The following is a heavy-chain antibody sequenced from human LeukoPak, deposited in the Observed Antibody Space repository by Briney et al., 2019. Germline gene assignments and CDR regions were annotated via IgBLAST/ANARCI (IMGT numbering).Heavy chain of an antibody. CDR3: ARGGDCSSTSCYPI. D-gene: IGHD2-2*03. J-gene: IGHJ3*02. Sequence: PGGSLRLSCAASGFTFSSYAMSWVRQAPGKGLEWVSAISGSGGSTYYADSVKGRFTISRDNAKNSLYLQMNSLRAEDTAVYYCARGGDCSSTSCYPIWGQGTMVTVSS. V-gene: IGHV3-23*01. CDR2: ISGSGGST. CDR1: GFTFSSYA.